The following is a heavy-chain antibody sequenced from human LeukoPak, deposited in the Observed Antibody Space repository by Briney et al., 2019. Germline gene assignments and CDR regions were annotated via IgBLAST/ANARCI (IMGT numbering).Heavy chain of an antibody. CDR3: ARGVKVRGVITVDY. D-gene: IGHD3-10*01. J-gene: IGHJ4*02. CDR2: IYYSGST. V-gene: IGHV4-59*01. Sequence: GSLRLSCAASGFTFSSYWMSWIRQPPGKGLEWIGYIYYSGSTNYNPSLKSRVTISVDTSKNQFSLKLSSVTAADTAVYYCARGVKVRGVITVDYWGQGTLVTVSS. CDR1: GFTFSSYW.